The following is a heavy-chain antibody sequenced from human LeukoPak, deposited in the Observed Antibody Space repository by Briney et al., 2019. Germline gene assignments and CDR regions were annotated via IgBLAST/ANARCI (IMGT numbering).Heavy chain of an antibody. V-gene: IGHV1-2*02. Sequence: GASVKVSCKDSGYTFTDYYIHWVRQAPGQGLEWMGWINPNSGGTNFAQKLQGRVTMTRDTSISTAYMELSRLTSDDTAVYYCATPPYYDFLAFDYWGQGTLITVSS. CDR1: GYTFTDYY. CDR2: INPNSGGT. CDR3: ATPPYYDFLAFDY. J-gene: IGHJ4*02. D-gene: IGHD3-3*01.